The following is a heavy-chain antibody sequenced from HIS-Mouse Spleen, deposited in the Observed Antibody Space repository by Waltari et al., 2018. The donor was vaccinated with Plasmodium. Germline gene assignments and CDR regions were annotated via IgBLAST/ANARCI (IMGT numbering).Heavy chain of an antibody. J-gene: IGHJ2*01. Sequence: EVQLVESGGGLVQPGGSLRLSCAASGFTLRTYSMNWVRRGTGKGLVWFSYISSSSSTIYYADSVKGRFTISRDNAKNSLYLQMNSLRAEDTAVYYCARADGSYWYFDLWGRGTLVTVSS. V-gene: IGHV3-48*01. CDR1: GFTLRTYS. D-gene: IGHD1-26*01. CDR2: ISSSSSTI. CDR3: ARADGSYWYFDL.